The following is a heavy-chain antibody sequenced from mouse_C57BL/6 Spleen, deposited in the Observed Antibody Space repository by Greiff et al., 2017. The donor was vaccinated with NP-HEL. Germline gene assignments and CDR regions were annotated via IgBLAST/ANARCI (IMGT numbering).Heavy chain of an antibody. V-gene: IGHV1-55*01. CDR2: IYPGSGST. CDR3: ARRNSNYVGYAMDY. D-gene: IGHD2-5*01. Sequence: QVQLQQPGAELVKPGASVKMSCKASGYTFTSYWITWVKQRPGQGLEWIGDIYPGSGSTNYNEKFKSKATLTVDTSSSTAYMQLSSLTSEDSAVYYCARRNSNYVGYAMDYWGQGTSVTVSS. CDR1: GYTFTSYW. J-gene: IGHJ4*01.